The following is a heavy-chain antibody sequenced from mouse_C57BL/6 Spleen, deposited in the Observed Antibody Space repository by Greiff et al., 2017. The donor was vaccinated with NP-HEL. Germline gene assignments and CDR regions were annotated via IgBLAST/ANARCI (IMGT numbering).Heavy chain of an antibody. V-gene: IGHV1-54*01. J-gene: IGHJ2*01. CDR3: AREGAGSFDY. D-gene: IGHD3-3*01. CDR1: GYAFTNYL. Sequence: QVQLQQSGAELVRPGTSVKVSCKASGYAFTNYLIEWVKQRPGQGLEWIGVINPGSGGTNYNEKFKGKATLTADKSSSTAYMQRSSLTSEDSAVYFCAREGAGSFDYWGQGTTLTVSS. CDR2: INPGSGGT.